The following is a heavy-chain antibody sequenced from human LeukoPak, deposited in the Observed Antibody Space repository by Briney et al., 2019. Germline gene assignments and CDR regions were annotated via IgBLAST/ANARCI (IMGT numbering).Heavy chain of an antibody. CDR1: GFTFGDYA. Sequence: PGGSLRLSCIASGFTFGDYAMSWVRPAPGEGLGRVCFFRRQAYGGTTEYAASVKGRFTISRDDSKSIAYLQMNSLKTEDTAVYYCTRISVAGTGDAFDIWVQGTMVTVSS. D-gene: IGHD6-19*01. V-gene: IGHV3-49*04. CDR3: TRISVAGTGDAFDI. J-gene: IGHJ3*02. CDR2: FRRQAYGGTT.